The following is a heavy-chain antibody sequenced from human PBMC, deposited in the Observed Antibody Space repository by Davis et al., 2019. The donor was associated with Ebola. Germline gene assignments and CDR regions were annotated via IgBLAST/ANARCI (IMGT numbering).Heavy chain of an antibody. V-gene: IGHV3-23*01. CDR3: AKEELKVFDY. D-gene: IGHD3-10*01. CDR1: GFTFSSYW. CDR2: ISGTRGST. J-gene: IGHJ4*02. Sequence: PGGSLRLSCAASGFTFSSYWMSWVRQAPGKGLEWVSAISGTRGSTHYADSVKGRFTISRDNSKNTLILQMNSLRAEDTAIYYCAKEELKVFDYWGQGTLVTVSS.